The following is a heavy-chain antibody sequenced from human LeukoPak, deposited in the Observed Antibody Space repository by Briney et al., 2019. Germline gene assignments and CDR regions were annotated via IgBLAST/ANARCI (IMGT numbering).Heavy chain of an antibody. J-gene: IGHJ4*02. CDR3: ARGGSGTSYFSRALPLDY. V-gene: IGHV3-7*01. D-gene: IGHD3-10*01. CDR1: GFTFSTYG. CDR2: IKPDGNEK. Sequence: GGTLRLSCEASGFTFSTYGMSWVRQAPGRGLEWVANIKPDGNEKFYVDSVKGRFTISRDNTNNSLCLQMNSLRADDTAIYYCARGGSGTSYFSRALPLDYWGQGALLTVSS.